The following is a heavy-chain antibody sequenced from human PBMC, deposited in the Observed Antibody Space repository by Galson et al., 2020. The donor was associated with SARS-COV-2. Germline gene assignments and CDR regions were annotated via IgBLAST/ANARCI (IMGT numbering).Heavy chain of an antibody. CDR1: GGSFSGYY. Sequence: SQASETLSLTCALYGGSFSGYYWGWIRQSPGKGLEWIGEITPTGTINSSPSLKSRVTIAKDTSKNQFSLRLRSVTAADTAMYFCARGARDVTMMVMIATAASYYFDFWGQGSLVTVSS. V-gene: IGHV4-34*01. CDR3: ARGARDVTMMVMIATAASYYFDF. J-gene: IGHJ4*02. D-gene: IGHD3-22*01. CDR2: ITPTGTI.